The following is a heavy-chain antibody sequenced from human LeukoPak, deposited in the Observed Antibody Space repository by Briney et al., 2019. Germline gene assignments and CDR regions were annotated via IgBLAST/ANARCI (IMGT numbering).Heavy chain of an antibody. CDR2: IYDNGDA. Sequence: PGGSLRLSCAASGFTVSSNYMSWVRQAPGKGLEWVSVIYDNGDAYSADSVKGRFTISRHNSKNTLYLQMNSLRPEDTAVYYCARGSRRDGYDYWGQGTLVTVSS. V-gene: IGHV3-53*04. CDR3: ARGSRRDGYDY. D-gene: IGHD5-24*01. CDR1: GFTVSSNY. J-gene: IGHJ4*02.